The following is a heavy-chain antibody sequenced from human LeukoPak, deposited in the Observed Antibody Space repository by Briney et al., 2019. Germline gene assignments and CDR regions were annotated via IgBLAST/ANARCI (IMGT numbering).Heavy chain of an antibody. CDR2: INHCGST. D-gene: IGHD3-9*01. Sequence: SETLSLTCAVYGGSFSGYYWSWIRQPPGKGLEWIGEINHCGSTNYNPSLKSRVTISVDTSKNQFSLKLSSVTAADTAVYYCAKAGLQGVYDILTGYYRREGTGDYWGQGTLVTVSS. CDR1: GGSFSGYY. CDR3: AKAGLQGVYDILTGYYRREGTGDY. V-gene: IGHV4-34*01. J-gene: IGHJ4*02.